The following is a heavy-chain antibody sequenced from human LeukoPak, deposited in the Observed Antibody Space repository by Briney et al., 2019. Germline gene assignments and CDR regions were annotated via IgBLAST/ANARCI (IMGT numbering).Heavy chain of an antibody. J-gene: IGHJ3*02. CDR1: GYTFTGYY. CDR2: INPNSGGT. Sequence: ASVKVSCKASGYTFTGYYMHWVRQAPGQGREWMGWINPNSGGTNYAQKFQGRVTMTRDTSISTAYMELSRLRSDDTAVYYCARAIRGYSYGPYAFGIWGQGTMVTVSS. CDR3: ARAIRGYSYGPYAFGI. D-gene: IGHD5-18*01. V-gene: IGHV1-2*02.